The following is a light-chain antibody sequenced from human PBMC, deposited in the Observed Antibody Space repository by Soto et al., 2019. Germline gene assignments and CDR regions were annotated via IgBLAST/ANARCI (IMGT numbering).Light chain of an antibody. CDR3: QQRSNWPPSLT. CDR1: QSVSSY. Sequence: EIVLTQSPATLSLSPGASATLCCRASQSVSSYLAGYQQKPGKAPRLLISSASNRATGIPARFSGSASGTDFTLPISSLEPEDFAVYYCQQRSNWPPSLTFGGGTKV. CDR2: SAS. J-gene: IGKJ4*01. V-gene: IGKV3-11*01.